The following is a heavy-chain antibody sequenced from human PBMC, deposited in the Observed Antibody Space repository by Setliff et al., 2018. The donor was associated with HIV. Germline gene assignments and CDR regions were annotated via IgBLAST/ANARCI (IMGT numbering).Heavy chain of an antibody. CDR1: GYSISRGYY. V-gene: IGHV4-38-2*01. D-gene: IGHD5-18*01. Sequence: KPSETLSLTCGVSGYSISRGYYWGWVRQPPGKGLDWSGSIYHTGSTYYNPSLKGRVTVSVDTSKTQFSLKLSSVTSSDTAVYYCARVETQLWLNYHYYMDVWGKGTTVTVSS. CDR3: ARVETQLWLNYHYYMDV. CDR2: IYHTGST. J-gene: IGHJ6*03.